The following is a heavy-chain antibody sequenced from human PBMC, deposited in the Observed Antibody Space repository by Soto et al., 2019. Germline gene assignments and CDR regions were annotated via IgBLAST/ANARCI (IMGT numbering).Heavy chain of an antibody. V-gene: IGHV1-18*01. CDR3: ARDLSRGWFDH. D-gene: IGHD3-3*02. CDR1: GYIFNNYA. Sequence: QVQLVQSGAEVKKPGASVKVSCKASGYIFNNYAISWVRHAPGQGLEWMGWMNVYNGHTKYAQKVQGRLTMTTDTSTSTAYMELRNLRSDETAVYYCARDLSRGWFDHWGKGTLVPVSS. J-gene: IGHJ5*02. CDR2: MNVYNGHT.